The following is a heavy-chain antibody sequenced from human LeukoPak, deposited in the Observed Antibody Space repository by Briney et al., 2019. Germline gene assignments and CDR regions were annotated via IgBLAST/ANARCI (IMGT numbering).Heavy chain of an antibody. CDR1: GFTDSNNY. V-gene: IGHV3-66*02. J-gene: IGHJ4*02. CDR2: IYSGDNT. CDR3: AGRRVLDASFDY. D-gene: IGHD3-16*01. Sequence: GGSLRLSCAASGFTDSNNYMRWFRQAPGKGLEWVSVIYSGDNTYYVESVKGRFTISRDNSKSTLFLQMNRLRAEDTAVYYCAGRRVLDASFDYWGQGTLVTVSS.